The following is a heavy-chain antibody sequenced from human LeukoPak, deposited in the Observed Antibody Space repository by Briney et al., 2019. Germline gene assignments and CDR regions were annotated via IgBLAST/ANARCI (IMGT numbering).Heavy chain of an antibody. Sequence: ASVKVSCKTSGYTLTDYYMHWVRQAPGQGLEWMGWINPNSGDTHYAQNFQGRVTMTRDTSISTAYMELSSLISDDTAVYYCARTFSGNYYEGDYWGQGSLVTVSS. CDR1: GYTLTDYY. CDR2: INPNSGDT. V-gene: IGHV1-2*02. D-gene: IGHD1-26*01. CDR3: ARTFSGNYYEGDY. J-gene: IGHJ4*02.